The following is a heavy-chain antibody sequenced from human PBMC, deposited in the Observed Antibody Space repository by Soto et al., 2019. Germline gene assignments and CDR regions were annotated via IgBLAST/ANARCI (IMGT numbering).Heavy chain of an antibody. CDR1: SYVIESGHY. J-gene: IGHJ4*03. V-gene: IGHV4-38-2*01. CDR3: ARSPQYYTPGSSPFDY. CDR2: IYDSGTT. D-gene: IGHD3-3*01. Sequence: SETLSLTCVVSSYVIESGHYWGWVRQPPGKGLEWVGSIYDSGTTYHNPSLRSRVTISADTSKNQFSLSLTSVTAADTAVYYCARSPQYYTPGSSPFDYWGPGTMVTVSS.